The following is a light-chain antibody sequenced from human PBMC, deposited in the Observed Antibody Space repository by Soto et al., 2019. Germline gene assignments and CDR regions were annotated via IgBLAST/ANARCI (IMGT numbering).Light chain of an antibody. J-gene: IGLJ2*01. CDR1: TGAVTSGYY. CDR3: LLYSGGAVI. CDR2: STN. Sequence: QTVVTQEPSLTVSPGGTVTLTCAASTGAVTSGYYPNWLQQRPGQAPRSLIYSTNNKHSWTPARFSGSLLGGKAALTLSGVQPEDEAEYFCLLYSGGAVIFGGGTKVTVL. V-gene: IGLV7-43*01.